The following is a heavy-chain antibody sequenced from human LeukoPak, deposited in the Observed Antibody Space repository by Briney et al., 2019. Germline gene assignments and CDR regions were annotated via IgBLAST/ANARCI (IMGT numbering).Heavy chain of an antibody. CDR2: INHSGST. V-gene: IGHV4-4*02. Sequence: SGTLSLTCAVSGGSISSSNWWSWIRQPPGKGLEWIGEINHSGSTNYNPSLKSRVTISVDTSKNQFSLKLSSVTAADTAVYYCARGLRDVLRYFDWLLHNWFDPWGQGTLVTVSS. CDR3: ARGLRDVLRYFDWLLHNWFDP. D-gene: IGHD3-9*01. CDR1: GGSISSSNW. J-gene: IGHJ5*02.